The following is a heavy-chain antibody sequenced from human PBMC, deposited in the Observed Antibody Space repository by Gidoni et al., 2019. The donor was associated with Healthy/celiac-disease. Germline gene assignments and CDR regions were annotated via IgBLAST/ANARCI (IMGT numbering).Heavy chain of an antibody. J-gene: IGHJ6*02. CDR3: ARGLRFLEWLPSPGARGMDV. CDR1: GFTFRSYR. D-gene: IGHD3-3*01. Sequence: EVQLVESGGGLVQPGGSLRLACASSGFTFRSYRMSWVRQAPGKGLEWVANIKQDGSEKYYVDSVKGRFTISRDNAKNSLYLQMNSLRAEDTAVYYCARGLRFLEWLPSPGARGMDVWGQGTTVTVSS. CDR2: IKQDGSEK. V-gene: IGHV3-7*01.